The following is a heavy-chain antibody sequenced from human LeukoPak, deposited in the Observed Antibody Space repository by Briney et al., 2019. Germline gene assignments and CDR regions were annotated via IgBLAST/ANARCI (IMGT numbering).Heavy chain of an antibody. V-gene: IGHV3-33*01. CDR3: ARDGIVLDGYSYGYPDY. CDR1: GFTFSSYG. J-gene: IGHJ4*02. CDR2: IWYDGSNK. D-gene: IGHD5-18*01. Sequence: GGSLRLSCAASGFTFSSYGMHWVRQAPGKGLEWVAVIWYDGSNKYYADSVKGRFTISRDNSKNTLYLQMNSLRAEDTAVYYCARDGIVLDGYSYGYPDYWGQGTLVTVSS.